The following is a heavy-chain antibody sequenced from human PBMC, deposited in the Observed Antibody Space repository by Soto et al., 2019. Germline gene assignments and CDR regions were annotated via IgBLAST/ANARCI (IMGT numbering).Heavy chain of an antibody. V-gene: IGHV3-23*01. CDR3: ANSKYYYDSSGYYYFDY. CDR2: ISGSGGST. J-gene: IGHJ4*02. Sequence: GGSLRLSCAASGFTFSSYAMNWVRQAPGKGLEWVSGISGSGGSTYYADSVKGRFTSSRDNSKNTLYLQMNSLRAEDTAVYYCANSKYYYDSSGYYYFDYWGQGTLVTVSS. CDR1: GFTFSSYA. D-gene: IGHD3-22*01.